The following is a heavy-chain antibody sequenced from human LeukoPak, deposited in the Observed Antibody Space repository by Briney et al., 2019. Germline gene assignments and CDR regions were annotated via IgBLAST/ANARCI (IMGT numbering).Heavy chain of an antibody. CDR3: AKGGGYSYGTEYYFDY. CDR2: ISWNSGSI. V-gene: IGHV3-9*01. D-gene: IGHD5-18*01. CDR1: GFTFDDYA. Sequence: GRSLRLSCAASGFTFDDYAMHWVRQAPGKGLEWVSGISWNSGSIGYADSVKGRFTISRDNAKNSLYPQMNSLRAEDTALYYCAKGGGYSYGTEYYFDYWGQGTLVTVSS. J-gene: IGHJ4*02.